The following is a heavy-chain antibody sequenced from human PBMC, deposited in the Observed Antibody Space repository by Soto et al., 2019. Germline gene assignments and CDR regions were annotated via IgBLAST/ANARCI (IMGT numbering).Heavy chain of an antibody. D-gene: IGHD3-10*01. V-gene: IGHV4-39*01. CDR1: GGSISSSSYY. CDR3: ARHWGRYYGSGRDWFDP. J-gene: IGHJ5*02. Sequence: QLQLQESGPGLVKPSETLSLTCTVSGGSISSSSYYWGWIRQPPGKGLEWIGSIYYSGSTYYNPSLKSRVPISADKYKNQFSLKLSSVTAADVAVYYCARHWGRYYGSGRDWFDPWGQGTLVTVSS. CDR2: IYYSGST.